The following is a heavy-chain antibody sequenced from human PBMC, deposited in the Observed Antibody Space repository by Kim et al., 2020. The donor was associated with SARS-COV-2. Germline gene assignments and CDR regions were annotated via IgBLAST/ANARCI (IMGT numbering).Heavy chain of an antibody. CDR2: IYYSGST. CDR1: GGSVSSGSYY. J-gene: IGHJ3*02. V-gene: IGHV4-61*01. Sequence: SETLSLTCTVSGGSVSSGSYYWSWIRQPPGKGLEWIGYIYYSGSTNYNPSLKSRVTISVDTSKNQFSLKLSSVTAADTAVYYCARDVRYFDRLFGGDAFDIWGQGTMVTVSS. D-gene: IGHD3-9*01. CDR3: ARDVRYFDRLFGGDAFDI.